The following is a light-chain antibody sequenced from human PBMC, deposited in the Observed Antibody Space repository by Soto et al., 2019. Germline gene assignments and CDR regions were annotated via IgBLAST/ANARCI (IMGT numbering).Light chain of an antibody. J-gene: IGKJ1*01. Sequence: EIVMTQSPATLSVSPGESGTLSCRASQSVSTNLAWYQQTPGQAPRLLIFDASARATGIPARFSGSGSGTEFTLTISGLQSEDFAVYYCQQYYNWLGTFGQGTKVEVK. CDR2: DAS. CDR1: QSVSTN. CDR3: QQYYNWLGT. V-gene: IGKV3D-15*01.